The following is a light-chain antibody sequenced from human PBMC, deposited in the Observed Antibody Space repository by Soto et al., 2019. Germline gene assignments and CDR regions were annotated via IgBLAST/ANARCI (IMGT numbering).Light chain of an antibody. CDR2: TAS. Sequence: VGRVTITCRASRNIGNYLNWYQQTPGKAPRLLISTASSLQSGVPSRFSGSRSGADFTLSISSLQPEDSATYYCKQGFSTPITFGQGTRLEIX. V-gene: IGKV1-39*01. CDR1: RNIGNY. J-gene: IGKJ5*01. CDR3: KQGFSTPIT.